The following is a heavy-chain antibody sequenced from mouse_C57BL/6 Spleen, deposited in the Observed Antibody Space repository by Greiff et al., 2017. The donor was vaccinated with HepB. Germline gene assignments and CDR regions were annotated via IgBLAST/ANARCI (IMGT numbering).Heavy chain of an antibody. J-gene: IGHJ4*01. CDR2: ISSGSSTI. D-gene: IGHD2-1*01. Sequence: VKLMESGGGLVKPGGSLKLSCAASGFTFSDYGMHWVRQAPEKGLEWVAYISSGSSTIYYADTVKGRFTISRDNAKNTLFLQMTSLRSEDTAMYYCARGGNYEYYYAMDYWGQGTSVTVSS. V-gene: IGHV5-17*01. CDR3: ARGGNYEYYYAMDY. CDR1: GFTFSDYG.